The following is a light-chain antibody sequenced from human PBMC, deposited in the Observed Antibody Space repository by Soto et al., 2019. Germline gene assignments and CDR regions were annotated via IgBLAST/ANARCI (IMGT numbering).Light chain of an antibody. CDR2: EVS. CDR1: SSDVGSYKL. Sequence: QSALTQPASGAGSPGPSITISCTGTSSDVGSYKLVSWYHQHPGKAPKLMISEVSKRPSGISDRFSGSKSGSTASLTISGLQAEDEADYYCCAYAGTSTHTVFGGGTQLTVL. V-gene: IGLV2-23*02. J-gene: IGLJ7*01. CDR3: CAYAGTSTHTV.